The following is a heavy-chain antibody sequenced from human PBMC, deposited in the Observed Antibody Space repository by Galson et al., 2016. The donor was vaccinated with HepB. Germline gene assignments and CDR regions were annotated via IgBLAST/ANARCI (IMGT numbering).Heavy chain of an antibody. Sequence: SLRLSCAASGFTFSNYATSWVRQAPGKGLEWVSGISGSGGSAYYADSVKGRFTISRDNSKNTLFLQMRSLRAEDTAVYYCAKDEGWAAAGRYYFDYWGQGTLVTVSS. CDR2: ISGSGGSA. V-gene: IGHV3-23*01. CDR1: GFTFSNYA. J-gene: IGHJ4*02. CDR3: AKDEGWAAAGRYYFDY. D-gene: IGHD6-13*01.